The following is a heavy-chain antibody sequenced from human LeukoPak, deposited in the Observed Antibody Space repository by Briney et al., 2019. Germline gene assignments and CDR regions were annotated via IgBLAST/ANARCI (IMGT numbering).Heavy chain of an antibody. J-gene: IGHJ4*02. Sequence: GGSLRLSCAGSGFIFNNYAMHWVRQPPGKGLEWVSGISWNSDTIDYADSVRGRFTISRDNAKNSLYPQMDSLRVEDTAFYYCAKDNRRHYTSGPNPDSLHWGQGALVTVSS. CDR1: GFIFNNYA. CDR3: AKDNRRHYTSGPNPDSLH. CDR2: ISWNSDTI. V-gene: IGHV3-9*01. D-gene: IGHD6-19*01.